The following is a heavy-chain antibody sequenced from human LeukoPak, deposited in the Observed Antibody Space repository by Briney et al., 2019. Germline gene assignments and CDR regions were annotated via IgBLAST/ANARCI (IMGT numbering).Heavy chain of an antibody. CDR1: GYTFTSYG. CDR2: ISAYNGNT. V-gene: IGHV1-18*01. CDR3: ARDLYSSSWYENYYYYGMDV. J-gene: IGHJ6*02. Sequence: ASVKVSCKASGYTFTSYGISWVRQAPGQGLEWMGWISAYNGNTNYAQKLQGRVTMTTDTSTSTAYMELRSLRSGDTAVYYCARDLYSSSWYENYYYYGMDVWGQGTTVTVSS. D-gene: IGHD6-13*01.